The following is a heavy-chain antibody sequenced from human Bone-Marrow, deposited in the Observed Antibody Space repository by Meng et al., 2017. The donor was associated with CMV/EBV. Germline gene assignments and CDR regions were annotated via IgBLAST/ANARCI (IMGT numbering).Heavy chain of an antibody. CDR1: GFTFSSYG. CDR2: IRYDGSNK. CDR3: AKGRYYDSSGSLGSDY. J-gene: IGHJ4*02. Sequence: GGSLRLSCAASGFTFSSYGMHWVRQAPGKGLEWVAFIRYDGSNKYYADSVKGRFTISRDNSKNTLYLQMNSLRAEGTAVYYCAKGRYYDSSGSLGSDYWGQGTRVTVSS. D-gene: IGHD3-22*01. V-gene: IGHV3-30*02.